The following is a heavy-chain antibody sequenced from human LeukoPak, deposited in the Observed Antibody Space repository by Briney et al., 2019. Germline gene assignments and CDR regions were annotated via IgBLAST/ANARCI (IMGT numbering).Heavy chain of an antibody. Sequence: GGSLRLSCVASGFTFSAYGMHWVRQAPGKGLEYVSAINTNGGSTYYANSVKGRFTISRDNSRSTLYLQMGSLRTEDMAVYYCAREGSYGESDYWGQGTLVTVSS. CDR3: AREGSYGESDY. J-gene: IGHJ4*02. CDR1: GFTFSAYG. D-gene: IGHD3-16*01. V-gene: IGHV3-64*01. CDR2: INTNGGST.